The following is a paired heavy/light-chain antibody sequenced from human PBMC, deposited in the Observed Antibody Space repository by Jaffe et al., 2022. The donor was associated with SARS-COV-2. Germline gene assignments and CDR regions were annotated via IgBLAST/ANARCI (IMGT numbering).Heavy chain of an antibody. D-gene: IGHD2-21*01. J-gene: IGHJ3*01. CDR2: ISGSGGTI. CDR1: GFTFRTYA. V-gene: IGHV3-23*01. CDR3: AKGRAGGARDVFDV. Sequence: EVQLLESGGGLVPPGGSLRLSCAASGFTFRTYAMNWVRQGTGKGLEWVSVISGSGGTIEYADSVKGRFTISRDNSKNTVYLEMISLRAEETAVYYCAKGRAGGARDVFDVWGQGTTVTVSS.
Light chain of an antibody. Sequence: DIQMTQSPSTLSASVGDRVTITCRASQSISAYLAWYQQKPGEAPKLLITKASNLESGVPSRFSGSGSGTEFTLTISSLQPDDCASYYCQQYNSYSPFTFGPGTKVDLK. CDR1: QSISAY. J-gene: IGKJ3*01. V-gene: IGKV1-5*03. CDR2: KAS. CDR3: QQYNSYSPFT.